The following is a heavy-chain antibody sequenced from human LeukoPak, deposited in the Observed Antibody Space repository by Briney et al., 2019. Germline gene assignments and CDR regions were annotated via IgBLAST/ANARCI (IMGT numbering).Heavy chain of an antibody. J-gene: IGHJ4*02. Sequence: GASVKVSCKASGYTFITYDINWVRQATGQGLEWMGWMNPNSGNTGYAQKFQGRVTMTRNTSISTAYMELSSLRSDDTAVYYCARGRPGYSSSWYGDYWGQGTLVTVSS. V-gene: IGHV1-8*01. CDR1: GYTFITYD. D-gene: IGHD6-13*01. CDR3: ARGRPGYSSSWYGDY. CDR2: MNPNSGNT.